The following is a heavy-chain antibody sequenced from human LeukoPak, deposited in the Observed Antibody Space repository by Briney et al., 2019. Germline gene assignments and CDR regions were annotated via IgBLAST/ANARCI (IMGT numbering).Heavy chain of an antibody. V-gene: IGHV4-34*01. CDR3: ARGRGYSGYDTTDY. CDR1: GASFSGYY. CDR2: INHSGST. J-gene: IGHJ4*02. D-gene: IGHD5-12*01. Sequence: SETLSLTCAVYGASFSGYYWSWIRQPPGKGLEWIGEINHSGSTNYNPSLKSRVTISVDTSKNQFSLKLSSVTAADTAVYYCARGRGYSGYDTTDYWGQGTLVTASS.